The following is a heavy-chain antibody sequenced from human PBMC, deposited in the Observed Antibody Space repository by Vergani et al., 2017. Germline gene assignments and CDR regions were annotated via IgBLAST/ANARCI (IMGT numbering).Heavy chain of an antibody. J-gene: IGHJ6*02. V-gene: IGHV3-23*01. CDR2: ISGSGGST. D-gene: IGHD5-12*01. Sequence: EVQLLESGGDLVQPGGSLRLSCAASGFTFNHYAMNWVRQAPGKGLEWVSGISGSGGSTYYAGSVKGRFTLSRDSSKKTLYLQMNSLRAVDTAVYYCAKANPRNSGYEYLYYYHAMDVWGRGTTFTVSS. CDR3: AKANPRNSGYEYLYYYHAMDV. CDR1: GFTFNHYA.